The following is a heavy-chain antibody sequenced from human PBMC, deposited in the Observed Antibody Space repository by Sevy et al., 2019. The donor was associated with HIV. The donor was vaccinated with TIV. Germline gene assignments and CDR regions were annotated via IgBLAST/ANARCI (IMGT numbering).Heavy chain of an antibody. D-gene: IGHD2-2*01. J-gene: IGHJ6*02. Sequence: GGSLRLSCAASGFTFSNYGMHWVRQAPGKGLEWVAVISYDGSNKYYADSVKGRFTISRDNSKNTLYLQMNSLRAEDTAVYYCAKDKGRYCSSTSCYYYYGMDVWGQGTTVTVSS. CDR2: ISYDGSNK. V-gene: IGHV3-30*18. CDR3: AKDKGRYCSSTSCYYYYGMDV. CDR1: GFTFSNYG.